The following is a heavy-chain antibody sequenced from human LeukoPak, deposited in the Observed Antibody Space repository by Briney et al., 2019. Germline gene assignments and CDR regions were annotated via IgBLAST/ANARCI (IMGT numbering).Heavy chain of an antibody. Sequence: GRSLRLFCAASGFTFSSYGMHWVRQAPGKGLEWVAVIWYDGSNKYYVDSVKGRFTISRDNSKNTLYLQMNSLRAEDTAVYYCARGNVGIGFYWYFDLWGRGTLVTVSS. CDR2: IWYDGSNK. D-gene: IGHD7-27*01. CDR3: ARGNVGIGFYWYFDL. V-gene: IGHV3-33*01. J-gene: IGHJ2*01. CDR1: GFTFSSYG.